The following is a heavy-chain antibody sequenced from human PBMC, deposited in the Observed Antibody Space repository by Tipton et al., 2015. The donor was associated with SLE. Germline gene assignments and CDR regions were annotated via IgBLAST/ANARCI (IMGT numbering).Heavy chain of an antibody. CDR3: AREAQWLDRAFDI. V-gene: IGHV4-34*01. Sequence: TLSLTCAVYGGSFSGYYWGWIRQPPGKGLEWIGSIYYSGSTYYNPSLKSRVTISVDTSKNQFSLKLSSVTAADTAVYYCAREAQWLDRAFDIWGQGTMVTVSS. J-gene: IGHJ3*02. D-gene: IGHD6-19*01. CDR2: IYYSGST. CDR1: GGSFSGYY.